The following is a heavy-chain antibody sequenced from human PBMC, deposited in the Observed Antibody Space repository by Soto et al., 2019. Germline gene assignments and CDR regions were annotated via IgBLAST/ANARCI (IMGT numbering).Heavy chain of an antibody. D-gene: IGHD1-1*01. V-gene: IGHV1-46*03. Sequence: GASVKVSCKASGYTFTSYYIQWVRQAPGQGLEWMGIINPSGGSTNYAQKFQGRVTMTRDTSTSTVYMELSSLRSEDTAIYYCSRGYPPRDQLGNLPGAFWGQGTLVTVS. CDR2: INPSGGST. J-gene: IGHJ4*02. CDR3: SRGYPPRDQLGNLPGAF. CDR1: GYTFTSYY.